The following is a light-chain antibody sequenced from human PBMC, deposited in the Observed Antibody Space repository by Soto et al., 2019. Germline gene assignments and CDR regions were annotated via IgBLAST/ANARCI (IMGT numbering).Light chain of an antibody. J-gene: IGKJ4*01. Sequence: AIQMTQSPSSLSASVGDRVTITCRASQGIRNVFCWYQQKPGKAPKLLIYAASSLQSGVPSRFSGSGSGTDFTLTISSLQPEDCATYYCLQDYNYPLTFGGGTKVEIK. CDR2: AAS. CDR3: LQDYNYPLT. CDR1: QGIRNV. V-gene: IGKV1-6*01.